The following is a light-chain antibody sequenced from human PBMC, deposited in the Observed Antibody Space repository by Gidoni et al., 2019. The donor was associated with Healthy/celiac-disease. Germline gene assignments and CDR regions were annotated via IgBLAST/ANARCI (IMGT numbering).Light chain of an antibody. CDR1: QSLVYSYGNTY. CDR2: KVS. Sequence: DVGMTQSPLSLPVTLGQPASISCRSSQSLVYSYGNTYLNWFQQRPGQSPRRLIYKVSNRDSGVPDRFSGSGSGTDFTLKISRVEAEDVGVYYCMQGTHLLTFGGGTKVEIK. CDR3: MQGTHLLT. V-gene: IGKV2-30*01. J-gene: IGKJ4*01.